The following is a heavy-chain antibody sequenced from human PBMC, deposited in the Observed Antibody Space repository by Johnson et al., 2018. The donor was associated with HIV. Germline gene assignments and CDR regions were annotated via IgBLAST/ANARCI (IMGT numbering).Heavy chain of an antibody. D-gene: IGHD6-13*01. CDR1: GFSFSDYN. CDR2: TWFDGRTK. J-gene: IGHJ3*02. V-gene: IGHV3-33*06. CDR3: AKVAVATAAGGVALDI. Sequence: QMLLVESGGGVVQPGRSLRLSCAASGFSFSDYNMHWVRQAPVKGLEWVAVTWFDGRTKYYSDSVRGRFTISRDNSKNTLYLQINSLRAEDTCVYYCAKVAVATAAGGVALDIWGQGTMVTVSS.